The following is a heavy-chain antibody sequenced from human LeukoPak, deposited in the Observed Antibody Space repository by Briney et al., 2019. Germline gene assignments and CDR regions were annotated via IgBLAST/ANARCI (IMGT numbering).Heavy chain of an antibody. D-gene: IGHD2-21*02. CDR3: AGAHCGGDCYSGRAFDI. CDR1: GGSISSSKW. CDR2: IYHSGST. Sequence: SETLSLTCAVSGGSISSSKWWTLGRQPPGEGLEWIGEIYHSGSTNYKPSLKSRVTISVDNSKNQLSLQLSALTAADTAVYYCAGAHCGGDCYSGRAFDIWGQGTMVTVSS. V-gene: IGHV4-4*02. J-gene: IGHJ3*02.